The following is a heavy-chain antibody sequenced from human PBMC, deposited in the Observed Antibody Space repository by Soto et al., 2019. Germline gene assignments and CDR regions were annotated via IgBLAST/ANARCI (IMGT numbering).Heavy chain of an antibody. J-gene: IGHJ6*02. V-gene: IGHV1-2*04. D-gene: IGHD1-1*01. CDR2: INPNSGGT. CDR1: GYTFTGYY. Sequence: QVQLVQSGAEVKKPGASVKVSCKASGYTFTGYYMHWVRQAPGQGLEWMGWINPNSGGTNYAQKLQGWVTMTRDTSISTAYMELSRLRSDDTAVYYCAREGAGRTRTGAKTGTTMNYYYYGMDVWGQGTTVTVSS. CDR3: AREGAGRTRTGAKTGTTMNYYYYGMDV.